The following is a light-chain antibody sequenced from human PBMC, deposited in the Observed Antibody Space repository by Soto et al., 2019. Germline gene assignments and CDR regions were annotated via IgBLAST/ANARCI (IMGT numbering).Light chain of an antibody. CDR1: SSDVGGYNY. CDR2: DVT. CDR3: SSYTRSSTPSV. V-gene: IGLV2-14*01. Sequence: QSALTQPASVSGSPGQSITISCTGTSSDVGGYNYVSWYQQHPVKAPKLMIYDVTNRPSGVSDRFSGSKSGNTASLTISGLQAEDVADYYCSSYTRSSTPSVFGTGTEVTGL. J-gene: IGLJ1*01.